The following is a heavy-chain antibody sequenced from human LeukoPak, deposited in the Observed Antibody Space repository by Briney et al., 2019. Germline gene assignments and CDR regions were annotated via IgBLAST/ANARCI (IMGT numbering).Heavy chain of an antibody. V-gene: IGHV3-64D*06. J-gene: IGHJ4*02. Sequence: PGGSLRLSCSASGFTFSSLPMHWVRQAPGKGLEYVSGSSSNGRSTYYADSAKGRFIISRDNSKNTLYLQMSSLRPEDTAMYYCVNQISGWVYWGQGTLVTVSS. CDR1: GFTFSSLP. D-gene: IGHD6-19*01. CDR3: VNQISGWVY. CDR2: SSSNGRST.